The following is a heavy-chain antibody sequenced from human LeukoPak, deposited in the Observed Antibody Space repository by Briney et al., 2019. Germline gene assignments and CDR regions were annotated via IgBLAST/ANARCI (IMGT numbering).Heavy chain of an antibody. J-gene: IGHJ5*02. D-gene: IGHD3-3*01. CDR2: INHSGST. V-gene: IGHV4-34*01. CDR3: ARGTIPSWFDP. CDR1: GGSFSGYY. Sequence: SETMSLTCAVYGGSFSGYYWSWIRQPPGKGLEWIGEINHSGSTNYNPSLKSRVTISVDTSKNQFSLKLSSVTAADTAVYYCARGTIPSWFDPWGQGTLVTVSS.